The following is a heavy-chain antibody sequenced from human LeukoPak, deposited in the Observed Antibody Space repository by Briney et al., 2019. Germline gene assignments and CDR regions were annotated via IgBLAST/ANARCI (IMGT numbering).Heavy chain of an antibody. J-gene: IGHJ5*02. V-gene: IGHV1-24*01. Sequence: GASVKVSCKVSGYTLTELSMHWVRQAPGKGLEWMGGFDPEDGETIYAQKFQGRVTMTEDTSTDTAYMELSSLRSEDTAVYYCARNTKVGARVYLYNWFDPWGQGTPVTVSS. CDR1: GYTLTELS. CDR2: FDPEDGET. D-gene: IGHD1-26*01. CDR3: ARNTKVGARVYLYNWFDP.